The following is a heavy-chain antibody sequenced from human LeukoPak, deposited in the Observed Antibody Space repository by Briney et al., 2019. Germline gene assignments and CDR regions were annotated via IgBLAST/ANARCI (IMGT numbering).Heavy chain of an antibody. V-gene: IGHV3-73*01. J-gene: IGHJ3*02. CDR1: GFTFSGSA. Sequence: PGGSLRLSCAASGFTFSGSAMHRVRQASGKGLEWVGRIRSKANSYATAYAASVKGRFTISRDDSKNTAYLQMNSLKTEDTAVYYCTRLSEDFWSGYDAFDIWGQGTMVTVSS. D-gene: IGHD3-3*01. CDR2: IRSKANSYAT. CDR3: TRLSEDFWSGYDAFDI.